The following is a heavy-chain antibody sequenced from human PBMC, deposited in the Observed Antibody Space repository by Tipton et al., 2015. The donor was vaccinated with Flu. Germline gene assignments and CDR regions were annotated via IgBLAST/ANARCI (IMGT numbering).Heavy chain of an antibody. J-gene: IGHJ4*02. CDR3: ARGSGSGTFMIFDL. Sequence: TLSLTCTVSGGSISSYTYYWGWFRQPAGKGLEWIGRMYTSGSTNYNPSLKSRLAMSVDASKQQFSLKLSSMTAADTAVYYCARGSGSGTFMIFDLWGQGTLVTVSS. V-gene: IGHV4-61*02. CDR1: GGSISSYTYY. CDR2: MYTSGST. D-gene: IGHD3-10*01.